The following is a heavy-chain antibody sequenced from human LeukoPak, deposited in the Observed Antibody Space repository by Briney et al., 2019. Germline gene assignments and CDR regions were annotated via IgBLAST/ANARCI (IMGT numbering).Heavy chain of an antibody. V-gene: IGHV4-59*02. CDR2: MYYSGST. D-gene: IGHD5-18*01. J-gene: IGHJ5*02. Sequence: PSETLSLTCTVSGGSVSSYYWSWIRQPPGKGLEWIGYMYYSGSTNYNPSLKSRVTISADTSKNQFSLKLSSVTAADTAVYYCARGGYIYGSRGNWFDPWGQGTLVTVSS. CDR3: ARGGYIYGSRGNWFDP. CDR1: GGSVSSYY.